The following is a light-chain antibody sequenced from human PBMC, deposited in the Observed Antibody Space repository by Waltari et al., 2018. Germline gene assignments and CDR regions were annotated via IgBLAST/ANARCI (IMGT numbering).Light chain of an antibody. CDR3: HQSAGSPQT. Sequence: DIVMTQSPGILSLSPGERATLSCRASQNLSANYVAWYQPRPGQPPRLLIFGASSRAAGIPDRFSGRGSATDFTLTINRLEPEDFTMYFCHQSAGSPQTFGQGTKLDIK. CDR1: QNLSANY. CDR2: GAS. V-gene: IGKV3-20*01. J-gene: IGKJ2*01.